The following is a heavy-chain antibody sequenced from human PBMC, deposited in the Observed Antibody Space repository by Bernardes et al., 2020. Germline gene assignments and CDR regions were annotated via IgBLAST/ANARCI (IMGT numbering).Heavy chain of an antibody. CDR2: IKQDGSEK. CDR3: ARGLRAYSSHFDP. Sequence: GGSLRLSCAASGFTFSSYWMSWVRQAPGEGLEWVANIKQDGSEKYYVDSVKGRFTISRDNAKNSLWLQMTSLGAEDTAVYYCARGLRAYSSHFDPWGQGTLVTVSS. J-gene: IGHJ5*02. V-gene: IGHV3-7*01. CDR1: GFTFSSYW. D-gene: IGHD6-13*01.